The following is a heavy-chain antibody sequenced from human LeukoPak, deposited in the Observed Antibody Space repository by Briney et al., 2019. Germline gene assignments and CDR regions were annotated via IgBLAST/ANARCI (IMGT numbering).Heavy chain of an antibody. J-gene: IGHJ6*02. CDR2: ISYDGSNK. D-gene: IGHD4-17*01. V-gene: IGHV3-30*18. CDR1: GLTFSSYG. CDR3: AKVGETSGDSVLNYGMDV. Sequence: GRSLRLSCAASGLTFSSYGMHWVRQAPGKGLEWVAVISYDGSNKYYADSVKGRFTISRDNSKNTLYLQMNSLRAEDTAVYYCAKVGETSGDSVLNYGMDVWGQGTTVTVSS.